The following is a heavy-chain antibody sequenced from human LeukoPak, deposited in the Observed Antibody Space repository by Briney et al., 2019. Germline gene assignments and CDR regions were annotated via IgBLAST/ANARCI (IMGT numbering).Heavy chain of an antibody. J-gene: IGHJ4*02. Sequence: GGSLRLSCAASGFTFSSYAMSWVRQAPGKGLEWVSAISGSGGSTYYADSAKGRFTISRDNSKNTLYLQMNSLRAEDTAVYYCAKDNAIVPPSGSYFDYWGQGTLVTVSS. CDR1: GFTFSSYA. CDR3: AKDNAIVPPSGSYFDY. CDR2: ISGSGGST. V-gene: IGHV3-23*01. D-gene: IGHD1-26*01.